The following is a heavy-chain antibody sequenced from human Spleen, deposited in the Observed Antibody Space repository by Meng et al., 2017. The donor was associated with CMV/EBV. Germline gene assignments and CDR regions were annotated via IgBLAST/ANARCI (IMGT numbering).Heavy chain of an antibody. D-gene: IGHD5/OR15-5a*01. J-gene: IGHJ4*02. CDR1: GFTFNNYA. CDR2: IYSGGSDT. Sequence: GESLKISCAASGFTFNNYAMSWVRQAPGEGLEWVSIIYSGGSDTYYADSVKGRFTISRDNSKNTLYLQMNSLRAGDTAVYYCARNVYELLSEGAFDVWGQGTLVTVSS. CDR3: ARNVYELLSEGAFDV. V-gene: IGHV3-23*03.